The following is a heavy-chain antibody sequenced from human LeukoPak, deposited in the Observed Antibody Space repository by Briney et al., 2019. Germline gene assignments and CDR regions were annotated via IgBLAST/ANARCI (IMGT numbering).Heavy chain of an antibody. J-gene: IGHJ4*02. CDR2: IIPIFGTA. V-gene: IGHV1-69*05. D-gene: IGHD4-23*01. Sequence: GSSVKVSCKASGGTFSSYAISWVRQAPGQGLEWMGGIIPIFGTANYAQKFQGRVTITTDDSTSTAYMELSSLRSEDTAVYYCASATTVVTPEVLDFDYWGQGTLVTVSS. CDR3: ASATTVVTPEVLDFDY. CDR1: GGTFSSYA.